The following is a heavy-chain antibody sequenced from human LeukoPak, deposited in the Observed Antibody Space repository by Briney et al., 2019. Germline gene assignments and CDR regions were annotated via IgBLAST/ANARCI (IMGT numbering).Heavy chain of an antibody. Sequence: GGSLRLSCAASGFTFSTYGMHWVRQAPGKGLEWEAFIQYDGNNKYYADSVKGRFTISRDNSKNTLYLQMNSLTTDDTAVYYCAKPPHNTGYYDCGGQGTLVTVSS. CDR2: IQYDGNNK. D-gene: IGHD3-22*01. CDR1: GFTFSTYG. V-gene: IGHV3-30*02. J-gene: IGHJ4*02. CDR3: AKPPHNTGYYDC.